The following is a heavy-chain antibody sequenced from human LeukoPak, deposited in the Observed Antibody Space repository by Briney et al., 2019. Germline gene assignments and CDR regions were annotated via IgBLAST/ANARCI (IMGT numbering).Heavy chain of an antibody. Sequence: SETLSLTCTVSGGPLSSSSYYWGWVRQPPGKGLEWIGSIYYSGSTYYNPSLKSRVTISVDTSKNQFSLKLSSVTAADTAVYYCARIHRDSGSPTWFYWGQGTLVTVSS. CDR2: IYYSGST. J-gene: IGHJ4*02. CDR3: ARIHRDSGSPTWFY. D-gene: IGHD3-10*01. V-gene: IGHV4-39*07. CDR1: GGPLSSSSYY.